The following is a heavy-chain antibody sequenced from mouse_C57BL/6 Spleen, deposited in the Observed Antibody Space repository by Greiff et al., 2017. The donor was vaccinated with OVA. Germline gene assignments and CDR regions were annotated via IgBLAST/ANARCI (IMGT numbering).Heavy chain of an antibody. J-gene: IGHJ2*01. D-gene: IGHD1-1*02. Sequence: QVQLQQPGPELVKPGASVKLSCKASGYTFTSYWMHWVKQRPGQGLEWIGNINPSNGGTNYNEQLQRQATLTVDKSSSTAYMLLSSLTSEDSAVYYCARYPNYGVLYVDYWGQGTTLTVSS. CDR1: GYTFTSYW. CDR3: ARYPNYGVLYVDY. CDR2: INPSNGGT. V-gene: IGHV1-53*01.